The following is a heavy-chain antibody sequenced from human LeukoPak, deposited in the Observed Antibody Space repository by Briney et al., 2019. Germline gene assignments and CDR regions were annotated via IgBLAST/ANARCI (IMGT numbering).Heavy chain of an antibody. CDR1: GFTFSSYA. CDR3: AKGTLGGDTAMVYYYYYYMDV. Sequence: PGGSLRLSCAASGFTFSSYAMSWVRQAPGKGLEWVSAISGSGGSTYYADSVKGRFTISRDNSRNTLYLQMNSLRAEDTAVYYCAKGTLGGDTAMVYYYYYYMDVWGKGTTVTVSS. J-gene: IGHJ6*03. V-gene: IGHV3-23*01. CDR2: ISGSGGST. D-gene: IGHD5-18*01.